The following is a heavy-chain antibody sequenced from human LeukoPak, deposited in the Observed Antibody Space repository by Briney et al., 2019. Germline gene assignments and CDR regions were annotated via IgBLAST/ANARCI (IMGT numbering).Heavy chain of an antibody. J-gene: IGHJ5*02. Sequence: PSETLSLTCAVYGGSFSGYYWSWIRQPPGKGLEWIGEINHSGSTNYNPSLKSRVTISVDTSKNQFSLKLSSVTAADTAVYYCARGRHRRVRGVNWFDPWGQGTLVTVSS. CDR1: GGSFSGYY. D-gene: IGHD3-10*01. V-gene: IGHV4-34*01. CDR2: INHSGST. CDR3: ARGRHRRVRGVNWFDP.